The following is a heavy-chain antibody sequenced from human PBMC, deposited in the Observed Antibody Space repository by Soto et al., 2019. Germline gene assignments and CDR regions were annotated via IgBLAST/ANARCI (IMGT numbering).Heavy chain of an antibody. D-gene: IGHD3-10*02. Sequence: PGGSVRLSCAASGFTFSSYGMHWVRQAPGKGLEWVAVIWYDGSNKYYADSVKGRFTISRDNSKNTLYLQMNSLRAEDTAVYYCARDSTRDNYYLHYWGQGTLVTVSS. V-gene: IGHV3-33*01. CDR2: IWYDGSNK. J-gene: IGHJ4*02. CDR1: GFTFSSYG. CDR3: ARDSTRDNYYLHY.